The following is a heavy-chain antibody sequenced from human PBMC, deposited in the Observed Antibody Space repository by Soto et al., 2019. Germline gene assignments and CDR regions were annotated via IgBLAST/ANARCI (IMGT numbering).Heavy chain of an antibody. Sequence: QVQLVESGGGVVQPGRSLRLSCAASGFTFSSYAMHWVRQAPGKGLEWVAVISYDGSNKYYADSVKGRFTISRDNSKNTLDLQMNSLRAEDTAVYYCARGMMVRGVYYYYYGMDVWGQGTTVTVSS. CDR2: ISYDGSNK. CDR3: ARGMMVRGVYYYYYGMDV. D-gene: IGHD3-10*01. J-gene: IGHJ6*02. V-gene: IGHV3-30-3*01. CDR1: GFTFSSYA.